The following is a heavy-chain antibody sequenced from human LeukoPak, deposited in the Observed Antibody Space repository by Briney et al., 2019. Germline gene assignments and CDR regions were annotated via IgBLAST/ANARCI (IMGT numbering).Heavy chain of an antibody. Sequence: SETLSLTCTVSGGSISSAGYYWDWIRQPPGKGLEWIGDISYSGSPNYNPSLRSRATISLDTSKNRVSLKLSSISAADTAVYYCARHGRGEAAVSGLDPWGQGTLVTVSS. D-gene: IGHD3-10*01. V-gene: IGHV4-39*01. J-gene: IGHJ5*02. CDR2: ISYSGSP. CDR3: ARHGRGEAAVSGLDP. CDR1: GGSISSAGYY.